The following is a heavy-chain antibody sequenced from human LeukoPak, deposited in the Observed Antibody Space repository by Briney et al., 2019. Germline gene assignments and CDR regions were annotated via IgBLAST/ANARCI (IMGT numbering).Heavy chain of an antibody. CDR2: TYYYYKWHN. CDR1: GDSVSSNSAA. CDR3: ARGRRSYYGMDV. V-gene: IGHV6-1*01. Sequence: SQTLSLTCAISGDSVSSNSAAWNWIRQSPSRGREWLGRTYYYYKWHNDYAESVKSRITVNPDTSKNQFSLHLSSVTPEDTAVYYCARGRRSYYGMDVWGQGTTVPVSS. J-gene: IGHJ6*02.